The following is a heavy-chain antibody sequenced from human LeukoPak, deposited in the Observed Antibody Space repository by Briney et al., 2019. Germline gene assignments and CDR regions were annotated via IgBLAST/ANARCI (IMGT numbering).Heavy chain of an antibody. V-gene: IGHV4-34*01. Sequence: PSETLSLTCAVCGGSFSGYYWSWIRQPPGKGLEWIGEINHSGSTNYNPSLKSRVTISVDTSKNQFSLKLSSVTAADTAVYYCARSPRFAVVVPAAKVNWFDPWGQGTLVTVSS. D-gene: IGHD2-2*01. CDR3: ARSPRFAVVVPAAKVNWFDP. CDR1: GGSFSGYY. J-gene: IGHJ5*02. CDR2: INHSGST.